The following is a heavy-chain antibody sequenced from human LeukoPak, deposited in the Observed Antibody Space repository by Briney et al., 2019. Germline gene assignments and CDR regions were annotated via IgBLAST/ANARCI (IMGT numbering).Heavy chain of an antibody. CDR1: GGSITSTSYY. CDR2: ISHSGST. J-gene: IGHJ5*02. V-gene: IGHV4-39*02. D-gene: IGHD1-26*01. Sequence: SETLSLTCTVSGGSITSTSYYWGWIRQPPGKGLEWIGEISHSGSTNYNPSLKSRITISVDTSKNQFSLKLSSVTAADTAVYYCARDYSGSHWFDPWGQGTLVTVSS. CDR3: ARDYSGSHWFDP.